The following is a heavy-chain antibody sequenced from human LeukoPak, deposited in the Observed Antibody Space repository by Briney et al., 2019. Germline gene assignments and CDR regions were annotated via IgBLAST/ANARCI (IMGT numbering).Heavy chain of an antibody. CDR3: ARETKTRYCSSTSCYLYNWFDP. CDR1: GYTVTNYY. V-gene: IGHV1-3*01. CDR2: INAGNGNT. J-gene: IGHJ5*02. Sequence: ASVKVSCKASGYTVTNYYMHWVRQAPGQGLEWMGWINAGNGNTKYSQKFQGRVTITRDTSASTAYMELSSLRSEDTAVYYCARETKTRYCSSTSCYLYNWFDPWGQGTLVTVSS. D-gene: IGHD2-2*01.